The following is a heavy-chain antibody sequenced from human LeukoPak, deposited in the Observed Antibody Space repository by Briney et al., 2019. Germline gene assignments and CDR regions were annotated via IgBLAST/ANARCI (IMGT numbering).Heavy chain of an antibody. D-gene: IGHD3-16*01. CDR3: ARGCYAEPYNWFDP. CDR2: IYYSGST. J-gene: IGHJ5*02. Sequence: PSETLSLTCTVSGGSISSYYWSWIRQPPGKGLEWIGYIYYSGSTNYNPSLKSRVTISVDTSKNQFSLKLSSVTAADTAVYYCARGCYAEPYNWFDPWGQGTLVTVSS. V-gene: IGHV4-59*08. CDR1: GGSISSYY.